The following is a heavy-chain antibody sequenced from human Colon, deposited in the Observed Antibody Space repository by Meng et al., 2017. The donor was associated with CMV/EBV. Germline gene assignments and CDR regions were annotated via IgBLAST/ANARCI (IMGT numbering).Heavy chain of an antibody. CDR2: TYYRSQWYF. Sequence: QGHLLASGPVLVRASQHLSRMFGGVGEQGVCCSGSWQGIWQSPARGLELQGRTYYRSQWYFDYGVSVIGRITINADTSKNKFSPQLRSVTPDDTAVYSSARGWELGSWGQGTLVTVSS. CDR3: ARGWELGS. V-gene: IGHV6-1*01. D-gene: IGHD1-26*01. J-gene: IGHJ4*02. CDR1: GEQGVCCSGS.